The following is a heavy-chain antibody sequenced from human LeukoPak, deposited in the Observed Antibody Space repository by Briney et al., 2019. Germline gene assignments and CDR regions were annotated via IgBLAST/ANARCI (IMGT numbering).Heavy chain of an antibody. Sequence: ASVKVSCKASGYTFTGYYIHWARQAPGQGLEWMGWINPNNGGTNYAQKFQGRVTMTSDTSVSTAHMELSKLRSDDTAVYYCARDPGRYFDYWGQGTLVTVSS. CDR2: INPNNGGT. J-gene: IGHJ4*02. CDR1: GYTFTGYY. CDR3: ARDPGRYFDY. V-gene: IGHV1-2*02.